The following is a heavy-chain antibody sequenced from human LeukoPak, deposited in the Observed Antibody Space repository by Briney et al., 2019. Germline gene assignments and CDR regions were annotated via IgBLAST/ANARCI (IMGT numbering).Heavy chain of an antibody. CDR2: IWYDGSNK. J-gene: IGHJ4*02. CDR1: GFTFSSYA. Sequence: GGSLRLSCAASGFTFSSYAMHWVRQAPGKGLEWVAVIWYDGSNKYYADSVKGRFTISRDNSKNTLYLQMNSLRAEDTAVYYCAKGAYGDFDWGQGTLVTVSS. D-gene: IGHD4-17*01. V-gene: IGHV3-30*02. CDR3: AKGAYGDFD.